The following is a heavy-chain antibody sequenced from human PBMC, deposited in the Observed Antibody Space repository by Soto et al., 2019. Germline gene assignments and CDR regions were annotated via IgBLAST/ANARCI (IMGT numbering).Heavy chain of an antibody. Sequence: GSLRLSCAASGFTFSSYSMNWVRQAPGKGLEWVSSISSSSSYIYYADSVKGRFTISRDNAKNSLYLQMNSLRAEDTAVYYCAREGIAAAGYYFDYWGQGTLVTVSS. V-gene: IGHV3-21*01. CDR3: AREGIAAAGYYFDY. J-gene: IGHJ4*02. CDR2: ISSSSSYI. CDR1: GFTFSSYS. D-gene: IGHD6-13*01.